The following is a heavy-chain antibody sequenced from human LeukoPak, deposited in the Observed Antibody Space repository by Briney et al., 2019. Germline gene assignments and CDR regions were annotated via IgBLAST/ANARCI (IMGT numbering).Heavy chain of an antibody. Sequence: GGSLRLSCAASGFTFNTYELNWLRQAPGKGLEWVSYISSSGSTIYYADYVKGRFTISRDNAKNSLYLQMNSLRAEDTAVYYCARGGWNYVFNYWGQGTLVTVSS. D-gene: IGHD1-7*01. V-gene: IGHV3-48*03. CDR1: GFTFNTYE. CDR3: ARGGWNYVFNY. CDR2: ISSSGSTI. J-gene: IGHJ4*02.